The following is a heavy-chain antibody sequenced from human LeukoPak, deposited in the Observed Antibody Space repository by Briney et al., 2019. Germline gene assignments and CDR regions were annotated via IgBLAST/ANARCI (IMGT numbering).Heavy chain of an antibody. J-gene: IGHJ5*02. CDR3: AKDRGYCSSTSCLNWFDP. Sequence: PGGSLRLSCAASGFTFSNYWMNWVRQAPGKGLEWVANIKQDGGEKSYVDSVKGRFTISRDNAKDSLHLQMNSLRDEDTAVYYCAKDRGYCSSTSCLNWFDPWGQGTLVTVSS. V-gene: IGHV3-7*03. CDR1: GFTFSNYW. CDR2: IKQDGGEK. D-gene: IGHD2-2*01.